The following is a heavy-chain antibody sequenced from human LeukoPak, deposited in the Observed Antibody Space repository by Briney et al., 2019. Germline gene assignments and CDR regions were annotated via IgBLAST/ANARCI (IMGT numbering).Heavy chain of an antibody. V-gene: IGHV4-4*02. Sequence: SGTLSFTCAVSGGSISSSNWGSWVRQPPGQGLEWIGEIYHSGSTNYNPSLKSRVTISVDKSKTQFFLKLTSVTAADTAVYYCARSISAMVRGAPYYWGQGTLVTVSS. CDR3: ARSISAMVRGAPYY. D-gene: IGHD3-10*01. J-gene: IGHJ4*02. CDR2: IYHSGST. CDR1: GGSISSSNW.